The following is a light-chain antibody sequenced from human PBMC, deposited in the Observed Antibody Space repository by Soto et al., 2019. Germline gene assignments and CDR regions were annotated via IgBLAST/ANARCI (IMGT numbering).Light chain of an antibody. V-gene: IGLV2-11*01. J-gene: IGLJ1*01. CDR1: SSDVGGNNH. CDR2: DVN. Sequence: QSVLTQPRSVSGSPGQSVTVSCTGTSSDVGGNNHVTWYQQHPGKAPKLLISDVNKRPSGVPDRFSGSKSGNTASLTISGLQTEDEADYYCCSFAGRIFVFGTGTKLTAL. CDR3: CSFAGRIFV.